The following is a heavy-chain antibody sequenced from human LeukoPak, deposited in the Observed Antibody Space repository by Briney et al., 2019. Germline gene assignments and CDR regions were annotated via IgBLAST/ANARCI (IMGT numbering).Heavy chain of an antibody. J-gene: IGHJ5*02. D-gene: IGHD4-17*01. V-gene: IGHV4-34*01. CDR1: GGSFSGYY. CDR2: INHSGST. Sequence: SETLSLTCAVYGGSFSGYYWSWIRQPPGKGLEWIGEINHSGSTNYNPSLKSRVTISVDTSKNQFSLKLSSVTAADTAVYYCARGVKLRVTTLWDDLRNSWFDPWGQGTLVTVSS. CDR3: ARGVKLRVTTLWDDLRNSWFDP.